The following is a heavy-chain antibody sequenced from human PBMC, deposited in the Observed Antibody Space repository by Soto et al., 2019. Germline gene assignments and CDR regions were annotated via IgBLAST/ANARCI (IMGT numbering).Heavy chain of an antibody. V-gene: IGHV3-11*01. CDR3: ARPNWNSRGGVYNL. CDR2: ITKTGTTI. Sequence: QARLVESGGGLVEPGGSQRLSCTASGFTFGDFYMMWFRQAPGRGLEWISYITKTGTTIYHADPVKGRFSVSRDNARSSLYLQMNSLRAEDTAVYYCARPNWNSRGGVYNLWGQGTLVTVSS. CDR1: GFTFGDFY. D-gene: IGHD3-16*01. J-gene: IGHJ4*02.